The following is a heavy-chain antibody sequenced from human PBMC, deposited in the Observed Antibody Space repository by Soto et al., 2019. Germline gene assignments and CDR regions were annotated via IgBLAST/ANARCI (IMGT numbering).Heavy chain of an antibody. CDR1: GGTIRRYY. J-gene: IGHJ6*04. CDR3: ARDGYCSGGSCGPYYYYGMDV. V-gene: IGHV4-59*01. Sequence: PSETLSLTCTVSGGTIRRYYWRWLRQPPGQGPEGIGYIYYSGRTHYTPSLKSRVTISVDTSKTQFPRKLSSVTAADTALYYCARDGYCSGGSCGPYYYYGMDVWGKGTTVTVSS. D-gene: IGHD2-15*01. CDR2: IYYSGRT.